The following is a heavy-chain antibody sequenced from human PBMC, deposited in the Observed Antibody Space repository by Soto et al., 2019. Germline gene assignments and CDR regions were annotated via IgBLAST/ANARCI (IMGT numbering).Heavy chain of an antibody. CDR3: ARGVQLRYWDWSRGSSGYHFDY. D-gene: IGHD3-9*01. J-gene: IGHJ4*02. Sequence: SETLSLTCTVSGGSISSYYWSWIRQPPGKGLEWIGYIYYSGSTNYNPSLKSRVTISVDTSKNQFSLKLSSVTAADTAVYYCARGVQLRYWDWSRGSSGYHFDYWGKGTLVTVYS. CDR1: GGSISSYY. CDR2: IYYSGST. V-gene: IGHV4-59*01.